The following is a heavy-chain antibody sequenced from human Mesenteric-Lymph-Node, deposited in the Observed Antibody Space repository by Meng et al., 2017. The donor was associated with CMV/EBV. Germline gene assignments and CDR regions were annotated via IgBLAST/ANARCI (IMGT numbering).Heavy chain of an antibody. V-gene: IGHV2-5*01. CDR1: GFSLTTSRVA. CDR3: AHLDGTTWYYYDY. D-gene: IGHD5-24*01. Sequence: FSGFSLTTSRVAVGWIRQPPGKALEWLAHIYWNGDKYYSTSLKSRLSITKDTSKNQVVLIMTNVDPVDTATYFCAHLDGTTWYYYDYWGQGTLVTVSS. J-gene: IGHJ4*02. CDR2: IYWNGDK.